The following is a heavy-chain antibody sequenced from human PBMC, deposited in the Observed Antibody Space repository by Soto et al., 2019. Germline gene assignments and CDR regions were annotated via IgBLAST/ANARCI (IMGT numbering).Heavy chain of an antibody. CDR3: ARYRREAVAGYTLDN. J-gene: IGHJ4*02. V-gene: IGHV4-59*01. Sequence: PSETLSLTCTVSGGSISGYYWSWIRQPPGKGLEWLGYIFYSGTTNYNPSLQSRLTISVDTSKNQFSLTLSSVTAADTAVYYCARYRREAVAGYTLDNWGQGILVTVSS. CDR1: GGSISGYY. D-gene: IGHD6-13*01. CDR2: IFYSGTT.